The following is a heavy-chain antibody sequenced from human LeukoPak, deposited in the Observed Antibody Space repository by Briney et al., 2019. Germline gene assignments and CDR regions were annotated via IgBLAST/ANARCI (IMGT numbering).Heavy chain of an antibody. V-gene: IGHV4-30-2*01. Sequence: SQTLSLTCTVSGGSISSGSYYWSWIRQPPGKGLEWIGYIYHSGSTYYNPSLKSRVTISVDRSKNQFSLKLSSVTAADTAVYYCARCNTYYYGSGSYSIFDYWGQGTLVTVSS. CDR2: IYHSGST. CDR1: GGSISSGSYY. J-gene: IGHJ4*02. CDR3: ARCNTYYYGSGSYSIFDY. D-gene: IGHD3-10*01.